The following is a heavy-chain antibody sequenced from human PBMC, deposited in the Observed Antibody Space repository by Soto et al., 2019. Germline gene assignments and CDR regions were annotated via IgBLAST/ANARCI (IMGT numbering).Heavy chain of an antibody. V-gene: IGHV4-39*01. Sequence: SETLSLTCTVSGGSLGSSSYYWGWIRQSPGKGLEWIGNIYYSGNTFYNPSLKSRVTISVDTSKNQLYLHLSAVTAADTAIFYCASIAAPGTTHFDFWGQGTLVTVYS. CDR2: IYYSGNT. J-gene: IGHJ4*02. CDR3: ASIAAPGTTHFDF. CDR1: GGSLGSSSYY. D-gene: IGHD6-13*01.